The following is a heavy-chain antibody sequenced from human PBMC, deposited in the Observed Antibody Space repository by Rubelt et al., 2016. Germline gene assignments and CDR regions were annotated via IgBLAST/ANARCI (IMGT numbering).Heavy chain of an antibody. CDR1: GYPFTSYG. CDR2: ISAYNGTT. J-gene: IGHJ4*02. Sequence: QVQLVQSGAEVKKPGASVKVSCKASGYPFTSYGISWVRQAPGQGLAWMGWISAYNGTTNYAQKLQGRVTMTTDTSTSKAYMELRSLRSDDTAVYYCARDLPPFRRYNWNFPLDYWGQGTLVTVSS. CDR3: ARDLPPFRRYNWNFPLDY. V-gene: IGHV1-18*01. D-gene: IGHD1-7*01.